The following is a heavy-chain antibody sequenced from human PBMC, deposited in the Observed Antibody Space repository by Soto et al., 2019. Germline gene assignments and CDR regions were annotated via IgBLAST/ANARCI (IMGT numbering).Heavy chain of an antibody. V-gene: IGHV4-34*01. Sequence: TSETLSLTCAVYGGSFSGYYWSWIRQPPGKGLEWIGEINHSGSTNYNPSLKSRVTISVDTSKNQFSLKLSSVTAADTAVYYCARGSHIVVVPAAIPFDYWGQGTLVTVSS. CDR3: ARGSHIVVVPAAIPFDY. J-gene: IGHJ4*02. CDR1: GGSFSGYY. D-gene: IGHD2-2*02. CDR2: INHSGST.